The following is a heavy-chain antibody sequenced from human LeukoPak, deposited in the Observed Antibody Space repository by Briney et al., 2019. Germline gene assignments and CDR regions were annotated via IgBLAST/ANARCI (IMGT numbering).Heavy chain of an antibody. CDR2: IYPGDSDT. D-gene: IGHD6-6*01. V-gene: IGHV5-51*01. Sequence: GESLKISCKGFGYSFTSYWITWVRQMPGKGLEYMGIIYPGDSDTRYSPSLQGQVTISADKSISTAYLQWSSLKASGTAMYYCARSISNSSFYYYFGIDVWGQGTTVTVSS. CDR1: GYSFTSYW. J-gene: IGHJ6*02. CDR3: ARSISNSSFYYYFGIDV.